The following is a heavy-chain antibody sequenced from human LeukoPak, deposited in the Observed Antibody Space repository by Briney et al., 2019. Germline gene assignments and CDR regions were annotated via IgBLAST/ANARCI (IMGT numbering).Heavy chain of an antibody. D-gene: IGHD1-1*01. CDR3: ARRTIVDSGDY. Sequence: GESLKISCKGSGYSFTNYWIGWVRQMPGQGLEWMGIIYPGDSDTRYSPSFQGQVTISADKSISTAYLQWSSLKASDTAIYYCARRTIVDSGDYWGQGTLVTVSS. CDR1: GYSFTNYW. V-gene: IGHV5-51*01. J-gene: IGHJ4*02. CDR2: IYPGDSDT.